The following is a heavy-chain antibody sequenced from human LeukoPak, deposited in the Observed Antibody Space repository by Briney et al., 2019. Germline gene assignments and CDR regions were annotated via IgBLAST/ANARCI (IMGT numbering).Heavy chain of an antibody. D-gene: IGHD6-13*01. CDR3: ARHSGHSSWYYGLDV. V-gene: IGHV1-69*13. Sequence: ASVKVSCKASGGTFSSYAFSWVRQAPGQGLEWMGGIIPIDDSTNYVQKFQDRVMITADEATNIIYMELGSLKSEDTAEYYCARHSGHSSWYYGLDVWGQGTTVIVSS. CDR1: GGTFSSYA. J-gene: IGHJ6*02. CDR2: IIPIDDST.